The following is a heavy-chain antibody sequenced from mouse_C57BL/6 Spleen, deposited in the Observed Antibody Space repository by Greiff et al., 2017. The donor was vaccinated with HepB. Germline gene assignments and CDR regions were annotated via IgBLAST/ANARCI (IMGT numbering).Heavy chain of an antibody. CDR1: GYTFTSYW. D-gene: IGHD2-4*01. V-gene: IGHV1-52*01. J-gene: IGHJ3*01. Sequence: QVQLQQPGAELVRPGSSVKLSCKASGYTFTSYWMHWVKQRPIQGLEWIGNIDPSDSETHYNQKFKDKATLTVDKSSSTAYMQLSSLTSEDSAVYYCAREGDYDYDERGFAYWGQGTLVTVSA. CDR2: IDPSDSET. CDR3: AREGDYDYDERGFAY.